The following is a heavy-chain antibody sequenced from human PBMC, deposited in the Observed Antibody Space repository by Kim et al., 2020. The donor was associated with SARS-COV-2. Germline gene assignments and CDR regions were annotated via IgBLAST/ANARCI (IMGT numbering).Heavy chain of an antibody. CDR3: ARDGCGYHYYYYGIYV. V-gene: IGHV3-53*01. CDR2: IYSGGST. CDR1: GFTVSSNY. J-gene: IGHJ6*02. D-gene: IGHD5-12*01. Sequence: GGSLRLSCAASGFTVSSNYMSWVRQAPGKGLEWVSDIYSGGSTYYADSVKGRFTISRDNSKNKPYLQMNSLRAADTAAYYCARDGCGYHYYYYGIYVWG.